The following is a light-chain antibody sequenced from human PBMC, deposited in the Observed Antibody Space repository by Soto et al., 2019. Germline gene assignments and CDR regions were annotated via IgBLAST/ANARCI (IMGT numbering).Light chain of an antibody. J-gene: IGLJ1*01. Sequence: QSALTQPPSASGSPGQSVTISCTGTSSDVGGYNCVSWYQHHPGNAPKLMIYEVNKRTSGVPDRFSGSKSGNTASLTVSGLQAEDEADYYCSSYAGSNTPYVFGTGTKLTVL. CDR3: SSYAGSNTPYV. V-gene: IGLV2-8*01. CDR2: EVN. CDR1: SSDVGGYNC.